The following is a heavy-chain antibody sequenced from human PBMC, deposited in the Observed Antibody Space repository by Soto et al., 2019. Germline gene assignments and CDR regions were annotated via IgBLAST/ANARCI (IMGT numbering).Heavy chain of an antibody. D-gene: IGHD3-16*01. V-gene: IGHV1-69*06. CDR3: ARTAPMDAGDKYYYDF. CDR2: IIPFFGTA. J-gene: IGHJ4*02. Sequence: QVQLVQSGAEVKKTGSSVKVSCKTSGGTFSTLGISWVRQAPGQGLEWMGGIIPFFGTAEYSQKFEDRITITADKSTNTVYMDLRSLTSEDTAIYYCARTAPMDAGDKYYYDFWGQGALVTVSS. CDR1: GGTFSTLG.